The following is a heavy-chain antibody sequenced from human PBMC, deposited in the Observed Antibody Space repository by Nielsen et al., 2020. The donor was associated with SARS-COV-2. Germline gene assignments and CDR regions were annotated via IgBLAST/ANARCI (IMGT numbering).Heavy chain of an antibody. D-gene: IGHD5-24*01. CDR1: GFTVSSNY. CDR3: AKDMMATISSLGY. CDR2: IYSGGST. V-gene: IGHV3-53*04. J-gene: IGHJ4*02. Sequence: GESLKISCAASGFTVSSNYMSWVRQAPGKGLEWVSIIYSGGSTYYADSVKGRFTISRHNSKNTLYLQMNSLRAEDTALYYCAKDMMATISSLGYWGQGTLVTVSS.